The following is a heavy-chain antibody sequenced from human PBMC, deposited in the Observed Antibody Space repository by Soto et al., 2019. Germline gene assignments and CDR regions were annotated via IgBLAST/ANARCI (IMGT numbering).Heavy chain of an antibody. J-gene: IGHJ6*02. D-gene: IGHD3-22*01. CDR2: ISSSGSYI. V-gene: IGHV3-21*01. CDR1: GFTFSTYS. CDR3: ARYDSSGYYWPYYYYGMDL. Sequence: EVQLVESGGGLVKPGGSLRLSCAASGFTFSTYSMNWVRQAPGKGLEWVSSISSSGSYIYYADSVKGRFTISRDNAKKTLHXQMNSLRAEDTAVYYCARYDSSGYYWPYYYYGMDLWGQGTTVTVSS.